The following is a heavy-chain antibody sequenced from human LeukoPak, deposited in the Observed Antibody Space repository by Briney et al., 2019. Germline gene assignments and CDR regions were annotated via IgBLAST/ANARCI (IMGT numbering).Heavy chain of an antibody. D-gene: IGHD3-22*01. CDR3: ARDSSGYYYGV. V-gene: IGHV1-46*01. Sequence: ASVKVSCRASGYTFTSYYMHWVRQAPGQGLEWMGIINPSGGSTSYAQKFQGRVTMTRDTSTSTVYMELSSLRSEDTAVYYCARDSSGYYYGVWGQGTLVTVSS. J-gene: IGHJ4*02. CDR2: INPSGGST. CDR1: GYTFTSYY.